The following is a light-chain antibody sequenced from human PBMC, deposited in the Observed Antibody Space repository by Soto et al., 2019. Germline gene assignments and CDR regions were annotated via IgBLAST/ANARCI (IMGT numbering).Light chain of an antibody. J-gene: IGKJ1*01. CDR3: QQNGSSPTWT. CDR2: GAS. Sequence: ESVLTQSPGTLSLSPGERATLSCRASQSVSSNYLAWYQQKPGQAPRLLIYGASTRATGIPDRFSGSGSGTDFTLTISILEPEYSAVYYCQQNGSSPTWTFGQGTKVDIK. V-gene: IGKV3-20*01. CDR1: QSVSSNY.